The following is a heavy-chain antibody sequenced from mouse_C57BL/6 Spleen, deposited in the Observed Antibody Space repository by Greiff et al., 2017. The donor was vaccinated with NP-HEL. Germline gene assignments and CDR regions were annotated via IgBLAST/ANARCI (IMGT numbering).Heavy chain of an antibody. J-gene: IGHJ2*01. CDR2: IYPGDGDP. Sequence: VQLQQSGPELVKPGASVKISCKASGYAFSSSWMNWVKQRPGTGLEWIGRIYPGDGDPNYNGKFKGKATLTADKSSSTAYMQLSSLTSEDSAVYFCASNDYYGSSYFDYWGQGTTLTVSS. CDR1: GYAFSSSW. D-gene: IGHD1-1*01. CDR3: ASNDYYGSSYFDY. V-gene: IGHV1-82*01.